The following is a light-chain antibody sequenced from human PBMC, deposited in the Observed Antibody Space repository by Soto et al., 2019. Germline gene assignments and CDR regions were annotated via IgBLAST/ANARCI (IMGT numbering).Light chain of an antibody. CDR1: SSDVGGYDS. V-gene: IGLV2-14*01. Sequence: QSALTQPASVSGSPGQSITISCSGTSSDVGGYDSVSWYQQHPGKAPKVMIYEVSNRPSGVSNRFSGSKYGNTASLTISGLQAEDEADYYCSSYTSSYTLVFGAGTKATAL. CDR2: EVS. J-gene: IGLJ1*01. CDR3: SSYTSSYTLV.